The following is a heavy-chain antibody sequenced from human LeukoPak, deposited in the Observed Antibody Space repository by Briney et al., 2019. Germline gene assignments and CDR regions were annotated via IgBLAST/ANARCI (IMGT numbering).Heavy chain of an antibody. V-gene: IGHV4-59*01. CDR2: IYNRGRT. CDR3: VRERNCSGASCLDGFDI. D-gene: IGHD2-15*01. J-gene: IGHJ3*02. CDR1: GGSISTYY. Sequence: SETLSLTCTVSGGSISTYYWSWLRQPPGKGLEWIGYIYNRGRTNYNPSLESRVTISVDTSKNQFSLKLNSVTAADTAVYYCVRERNCSGASCLDGFDIWGQGTMVTVSS.